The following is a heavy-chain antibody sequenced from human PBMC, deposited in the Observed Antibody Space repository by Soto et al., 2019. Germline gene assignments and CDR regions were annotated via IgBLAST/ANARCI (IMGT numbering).Heavy chain of an antibody. CDR3: ASGLGSSWYDAFDI. J-gene: IGHJ3*02. V-gene: IGHV3-64*07. CDR2: VSSNGGST. D-gene: IGHD6-13*01. CDR1: GFTFSSHT. Sequence: EVQLVESGGGLVQPGGSLRLSCAASGFTFSSHTMHWVRQAPGKGREYVSTVSSNGGSTYYADSVRGRFTIARDNSQNSLYLQMGSLRAEDMAVYYCASGLGSSWYDAFDIWGQGTMVTFSS.